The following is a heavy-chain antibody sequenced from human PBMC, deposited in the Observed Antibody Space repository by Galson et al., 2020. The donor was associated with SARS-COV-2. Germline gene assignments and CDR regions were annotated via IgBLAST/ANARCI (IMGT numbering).Heavy chain of an antibody. CDR2: INPNSGGT. J-gene: IGHJ3*02. CDR3: ARDGTAMVTSGFDI. D-gene: IGHD5-18*01. CDR1: GYTFTGYY. Sequence: ASVKVSCKASGYTFTGYYMHWVRQAPGQGLEWMGWINPNSGGTNYAQKFQGRVTMTRDTSISIAYMELSRLRSDDTAVYYCARDGTAMVTSGFDIWGQGTVVTVSS. V-gene: IGHV1-2*02.